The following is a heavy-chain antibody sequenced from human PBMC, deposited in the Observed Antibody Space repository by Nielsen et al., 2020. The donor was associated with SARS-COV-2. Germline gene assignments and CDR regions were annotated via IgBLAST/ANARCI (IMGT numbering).Heavy chain of an antibody. Sequence: GGSLRLSCAASGFTFSSYWMSWVRQAPGKGLEWVANIKQDGSEKYYVDSVKGRFTISRDNAKNSLYLQMNSLRAEDTAVYYCARDTRSYSGSYGHWGQGTLVTVSS. V-gene: IGHV3-7*03. CDR1: GFTFSSYW. CDR3: ARDTRSYSGSYGH. J-gene: IGHJ4*02. CDR2: IKQDGSEK. D-gene: IGHD1-26*01.